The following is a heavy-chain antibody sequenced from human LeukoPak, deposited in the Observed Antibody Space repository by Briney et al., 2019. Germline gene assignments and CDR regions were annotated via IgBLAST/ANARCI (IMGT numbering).Heavy chain of an antibody. CDR3: AKDPNFYYCMDV. CDR2: ISGSGVYT. V-gene: IGHV3-23*01. CDR1: GFTFDSYG. J-gene: IGHJ6*03. Sequence: GGTLRLSCAPSGFTFDSYGMNWVRQAPGKGLEWVSGISGSGVYTYYADSVKGRFTISRDNSKNTLYLVMNNLRVDDTAVYYCAKDPNFYYCMDVWGKGTTVTVSS.